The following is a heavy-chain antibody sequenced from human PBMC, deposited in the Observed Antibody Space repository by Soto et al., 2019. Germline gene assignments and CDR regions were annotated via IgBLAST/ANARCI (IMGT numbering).Heavy chain of an antibody. J-gene: IGHJ1*01. CDR1: GFTFSSYA. Sequence: GGSLRLSCAASGFTFSSYAMSWVRQAPGKGLEWVSAISGSGGSTYYADSVKGRFTISRDNSKNTLYLQMNSLRAEDTAVYYCAKDGIAVAGHAEYFQHWGQGTLVTVSS. CDR3: AKDGIAVAGHAEYFQH. CDR2: ISGSGGST. D-gene: IGHD6-19*01. V-gene: IGHV3-23*01.